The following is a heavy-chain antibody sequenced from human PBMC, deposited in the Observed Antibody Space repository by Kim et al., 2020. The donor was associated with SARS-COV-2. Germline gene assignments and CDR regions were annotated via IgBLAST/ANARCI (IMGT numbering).Heavy chain of an antibody. CDR3: ARGRRVTMVGGVLLDY. Sequence: SETLSLTCAVYGGSFSGYYWSWIRQPPGKGLEWIGEINHSGSTNYNPSLKSRVTISVDTSKNQFSLKLSSVTAADTAVYYCARGRRVTMVGGVLLDYWGQGTLVTVSS. J-gene: IGHJ4*02. CDR1: GGSFSGYY. D-gene: IGHD3-10*01. CDR2: INHSGST. V-gene: IGHV4-34*01.